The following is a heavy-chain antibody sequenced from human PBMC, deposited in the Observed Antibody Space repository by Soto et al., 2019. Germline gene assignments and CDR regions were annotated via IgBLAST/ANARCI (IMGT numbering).Heavy chain of an antibody. CDR1: GFSFSPRGVG. V-gene: IGHV2-5*01. J-gene: IGHJ4*02. CDR3: ANRPRVGPVIVGFGF. Sequence: SCPTLVNPTQTLTLTCSFSGFSFSPRGVGXVWMRQPPGKAPECLAIIYSNEHKRYNPALQTRVSITNDTSKSQVVLTMTNMDPADTAQYFCANRPRVGPVIVGFGFWGQGTLVSL. CDR2: IYSNEHK. D-gene: IGHD2-15*01.